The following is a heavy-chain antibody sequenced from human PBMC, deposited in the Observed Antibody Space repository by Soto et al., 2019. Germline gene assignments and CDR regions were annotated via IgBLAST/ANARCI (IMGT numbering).Heavy chain of an antibody. J-gene: IGHJ3*02. Sequence: SETLSLTCTVSGGSISSGGYYWSWIRQHPVKGLEWIGYIYYSGSTYYNPSLKSRVTISVDTSKNQFSLKLSSVTAAETAVYYCARETNPAKYYYDSSGYRSPSHFDIWGQGTMVTVSS. CDR3: ARETNPAKYYYDSSGYRSPSHFDI. CDR1: GGSISSGGYY. V-gene: IGHV4-31*03. D-gene: IGHD3-22*01. CDR2: IYYSGST.